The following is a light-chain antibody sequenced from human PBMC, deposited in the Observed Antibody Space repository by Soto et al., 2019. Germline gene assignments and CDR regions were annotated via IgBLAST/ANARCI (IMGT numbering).Light chain of an antibody. CDR3: SSYTRSSTLVV. CDR2: DVS. V-gene: IGLV2-14*01. CDR1: SSDVGGYNY. J-gene: IGLJ2*01. Sequence: QSALTQPASVSGSPGQSITISCTGTSSDVGGYNYVSWYQQHPGKAPKLMIYDVSNRPPGVSNRFSGPKSGNTASLTISGLQAEDEADYYCSSYTRSSTLVVFGGGTKLTVL.